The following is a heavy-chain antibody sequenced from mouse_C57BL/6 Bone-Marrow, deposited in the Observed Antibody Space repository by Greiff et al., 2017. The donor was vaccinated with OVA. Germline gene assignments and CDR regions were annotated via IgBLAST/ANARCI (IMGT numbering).Heavy chain of an antibody. CDR3: ARQAYYSNLAWFAY. D-gene: IGHD2-5*01. Sequence: EVMLVESGGGLVQPGGSLKLSCAASGFTFSDYGMAWVRQAPRKGPEWVAFISNLAYSIYYADTVTGRFTISRENAKNTLYLEMSSLRSEDTAMYYCARQAYYSNLAWFAYWGQGTLVTVSA. CDR1: GFTFSDYG. V-gene: IGHV5-15*01. J-gene: IGHJ3*01. CDR2: ISNLAYSI.